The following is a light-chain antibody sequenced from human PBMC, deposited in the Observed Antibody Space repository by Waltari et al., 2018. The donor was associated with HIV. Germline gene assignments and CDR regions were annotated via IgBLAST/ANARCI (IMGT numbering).Light chain of an antibody. CDR3: QQFTSSSWT. CDR2: GTF. V-gene: IGKV3-20*01. CDR1: QSVDSTS. J-gene: IGKJ1*01. Sequence: EIVLTQTPGALSLSPGERATLSCRASQSVDSTSLAWYQQKPSQTPRLLIYGTFGRATGIPDRVGGSRCGTDFTLTISRLEPEDSAVYYCQQFTSSSWTFGQGTKVEIK.